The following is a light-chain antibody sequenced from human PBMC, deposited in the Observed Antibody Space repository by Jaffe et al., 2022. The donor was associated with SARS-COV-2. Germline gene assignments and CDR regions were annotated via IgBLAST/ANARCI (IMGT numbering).Light chain of an antibody. CDR3: LQDYDYPWT. V-gene: IGKV1-6*01. J-gene: IGKJ1*01. CDR2: PAS. Sequence: AIQMTQSPSSLSASVGDRVTITCRASQDIRNDLGWFQQKPGKAPKNLIYPASRRQSGVPSRFSGSGSGTDFTLTISNLQPEDFATYYCLQDYDYPWTFGQGTKVEVK. CDR1: QDIRND.